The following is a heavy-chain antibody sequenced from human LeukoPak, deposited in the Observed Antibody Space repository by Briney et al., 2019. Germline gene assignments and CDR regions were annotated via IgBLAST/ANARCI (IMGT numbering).Heavy chain of an antibody. CDR1: GGSISSYY. V-gene: IGHV4-59*01. J-gene: IGHJ3*02. Sequence: KPSETLSLTSTVSGGSISSYYWSWIRQPPGKGLEWIGYIYYSGSTNYNPSLKSRVTISVDTSKNQFSLKLSSVTAADTAVYYCSRNSYSGSRRYAFDIWGQGTMVTVSS. CDR3: SRNSYSGSRRYAFDI. CDR2: IYYSGST. D-gene: IGHD1-26*01.